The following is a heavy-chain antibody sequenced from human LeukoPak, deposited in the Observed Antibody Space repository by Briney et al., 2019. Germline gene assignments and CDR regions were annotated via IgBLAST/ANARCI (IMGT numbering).Heavy chain of an antibody. Sequence: ASVTVSCKDSGYTFTGYYMHWVRQAPGQGLEWMGWINPNSGGTNYAQKFQGRVTMTRDTSISTAYMELSRLRSVDTAVYYCAREHCSGGSCYPLGGFDPWGQGTLVTVSS. J-gene: IGHJ5*02. CDR3: AREHCSGGSCYPLGGFDP. D-gene: IGHD2-15*01. CDR2: INPNSGGT. CDR1: GYTFTGYY. V-gene: IGHV1-2*02.